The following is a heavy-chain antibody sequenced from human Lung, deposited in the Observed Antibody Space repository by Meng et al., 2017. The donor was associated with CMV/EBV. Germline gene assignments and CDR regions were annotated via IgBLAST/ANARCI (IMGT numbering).Heavy chain of an antibody. CDR3: AGEQGVF. J-gene: IGHJ4*02. CDR1: GGSFSGYY. Sequence: SETLSLTCAVYGGSFSGYYWSWIRQPPGKGLEWIGEINHSGSTNYNPSLKSRVTISVDTSKNQFSLKLSSVTAADTAVYYCAGEQGVFWGQGTLVTVSS. D-gene: IGHD3-16*01. CDR2: INHSGST. V-gene: IGHV4-34*01.